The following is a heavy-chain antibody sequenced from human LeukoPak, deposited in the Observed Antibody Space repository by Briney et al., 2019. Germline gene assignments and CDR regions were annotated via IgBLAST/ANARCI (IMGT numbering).Heavy chain of an antibody. J-gene: IGHJ3*02. CDR2: ISGSGGST. CDR1: GFTFSSYA. D-gene: IGHD1-14*01. Sequence: PGGYLRLSCAASGFTFSSYAMSWVRQAPGKGLEWVSAISGSGGSTYYADSVKGRFTISRDNSKNTLYLQMNSLRAEDTAVYYCAKDRGRLDAFDIWGQGTMVTVSS. V-gene: IGHV3-23*01. CDR3: AKDRGRLDAFDI.